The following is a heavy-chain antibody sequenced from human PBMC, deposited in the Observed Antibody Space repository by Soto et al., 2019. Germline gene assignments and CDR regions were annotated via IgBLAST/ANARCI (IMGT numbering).Heavy chain of an antibody. CDR1: VGSISSSNW. CDR3: ARRIAVADLEFDY. J-gene: IGHJ4*02. D-gene: IGHD6-19*01. CDR2: IYHSGST. Sequence: TLSLTCAVSVGSISSSNWWSWVRQPPGKGLEWIGEIYHSGSTNYNPSLKSRVTISIDKSKKQFSLKLSSVTAADTAVYYCARRIAVADLEFDYWGQGTLVTVSS. V-gene: IGHV4-4*02.